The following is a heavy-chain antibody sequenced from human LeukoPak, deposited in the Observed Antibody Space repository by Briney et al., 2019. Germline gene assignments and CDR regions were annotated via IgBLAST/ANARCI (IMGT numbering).Heavy chain of an antibody. Sequence: PGRSLRLSCAASGFTFSSYAMHWVRQAPGKGLEWVAVIWYDGSNKYYGDSVKGRFTISRDNSKNTLFLQMNSLRAEDTAVYYCAKESGALGAPLYDYWGQGILVSGSS. CDR2: IWYDGSNK. D-gene: IGHD4/OR15-4a*01. J-gene: IGHJ4*02. CDR1: GFTFSSYA. CDR3: AKESGALGAPLYDY. V-gene: IGHV3-33*06.